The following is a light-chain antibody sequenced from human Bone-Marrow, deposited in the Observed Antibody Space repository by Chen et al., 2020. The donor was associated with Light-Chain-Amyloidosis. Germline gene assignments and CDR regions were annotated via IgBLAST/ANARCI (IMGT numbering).Light chain of an antibody. CDR2: DTS. V-gene: IGKV1-33*01. CDR1: QDISSS. Sequence: DIQMTQSPSSLTASVGDRVTITCQASQDISSSLNWYQQKQGEAPKLLIYDTSILETGVPSRFRGSGSGTHFTFTISSLQSEDFATYYCQQCDNIPYTFGQGTKLEIK. CDR3: QQCDNIPYT. J-gene: IGKJ2*01.